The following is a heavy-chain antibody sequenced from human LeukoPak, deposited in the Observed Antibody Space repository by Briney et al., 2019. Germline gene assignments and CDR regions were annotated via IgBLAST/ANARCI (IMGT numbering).Heavy chain of an antibody. J-gene: IGHJ6*04. Sequence: GGSLRLSCAASGFTFSSYEMNWVRQAPGKGLEWVSYISSSGSTIYYADSVKDRFTISRDNAKNSLYLQMNSLRAEDTAVYYCAELGITMIGGVWGKGTTVTISS. CDR3: AELGITMIGGV. V-gene: IGHV3-48*03. CDR1: GFTFSSYE. D-gene: IGHD3-10*02. CDR2: ISSSGSTI.